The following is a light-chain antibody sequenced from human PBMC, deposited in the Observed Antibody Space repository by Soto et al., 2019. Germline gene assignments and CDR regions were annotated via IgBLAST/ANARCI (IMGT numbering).Light chain of an antibody. V-gene: IGKV3-15*01. Sequence: EIVLTQSPATLSLSPGERATLSCRASQNIGSNLAWYQQKPGQAPRLLIYGASTRATGIPARFSGSGSGTEFTLTISSLQSEDFAVYYCQQYDTWTWTFGLGTKV. CDR1: QNIGSN. J-gene: IGKJ1*01. CDR3: QQYDTWTWT. CDR2: GAS.